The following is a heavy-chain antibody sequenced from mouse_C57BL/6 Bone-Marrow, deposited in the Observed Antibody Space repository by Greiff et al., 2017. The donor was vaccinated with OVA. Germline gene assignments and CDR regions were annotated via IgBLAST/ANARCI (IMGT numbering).Heavy chain of an antibody. Sequence: EVQRVESGGDLVKPGGSLKLSCAASGFTFSSYGMSWVRQTPDKRLEWVATISSGGSYTYYPDSVKGRFTISRDNAKNTLYLQMSSLKSEDTAMYYCARLTTVNYAMDYWGQGTSVTVSS. V-gene: IGHV5-6*01. D-gene: IGHD1-1*01. CDR1: GFTFSSYG. CDR3: ARLTTVNYAMDY. CDR2: ISSGGSYT. J-gene: IGHJ4*01.